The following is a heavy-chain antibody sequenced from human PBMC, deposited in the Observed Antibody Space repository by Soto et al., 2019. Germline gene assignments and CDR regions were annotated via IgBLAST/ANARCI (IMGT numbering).Heavy chain of an antibody. CDR2: ITPDGSTT. CDR3: ARDPGNRIDY. V-gene: IGHV3-74*01. J-gene: IGHJ4*02. Sequence: PGGSLRLSCAASGFTFSSNWMHWVRQAPGKGLEWVSRITPDGSTTSYADSVKGRFTISRDNAKNTLYLLMNSLRADDTAVYYCARDPGNRIDYWGQGTLVTVSS. CDR1: GFTFSSNW.